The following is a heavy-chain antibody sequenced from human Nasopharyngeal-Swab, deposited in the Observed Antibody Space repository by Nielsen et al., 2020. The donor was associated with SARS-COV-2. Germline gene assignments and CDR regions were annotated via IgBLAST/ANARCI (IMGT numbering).Heavy chain of an antibody. CDR3: ARAGRVGDAYTGLDV. CDR1: GWSFNGFY. J-gene: IGHJ6*02. Sequence: AETLSLNCSVSGWSFNGFYWNWIRQAPGKGLEWIGEINHNERTNYNPSLKSRIAMLVDTSNNQVSLKVSSVSAGDTAVYYCARAGRVGDAYTGLDVWGQGTTVTVSS. CDR2: INHNERT. V-gene: IGHV4-34*01. D-gene: IGHD5-24*01.